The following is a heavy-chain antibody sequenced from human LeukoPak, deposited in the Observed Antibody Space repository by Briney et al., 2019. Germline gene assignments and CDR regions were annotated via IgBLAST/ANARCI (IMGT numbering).Heavy chain of an antibody. D-gene: IGHD3-10*01. V-gene: IGHV3-30*04. Sequence: QPGGSLRLSCAASGFTFSSYSMHWVRQAPGKGLEWVAVISYDGSNKYYADSVKGRFTISRDNSKKTLYLQMNSLRAEDKAVYYCARPRSSYSFGSGSYYNYWGQGTLVTVSS. CDR1: GFTFSSYS. CDR2: ISYDGSNK. J-gene: IGHJ4*02. CDR3: ARPRSSYSFGSGSYYNY.